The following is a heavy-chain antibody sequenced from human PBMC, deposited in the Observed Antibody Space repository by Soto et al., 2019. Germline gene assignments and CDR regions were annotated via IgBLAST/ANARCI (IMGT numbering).Heavy chain of an antibody. CDR2: IYYSGST. Sequence: SETLSLTCTVSGGSISSGDYYWSWIRQPPGKRLEWIGYIYYSGSTYYNPSLKRRVTISVDTSKNQFSMKLSSVTAAETAVYYCVRDRIVVVPAATFFDDWGQGTLVTVSS. D-gene: IGHD2-2*01. CDR3: VRDRIVVVPAATFFDD. V-gene: IGHV4-30-4*01. J-gene: IGHJ4*02. CDR1: GGSISSGDYY.